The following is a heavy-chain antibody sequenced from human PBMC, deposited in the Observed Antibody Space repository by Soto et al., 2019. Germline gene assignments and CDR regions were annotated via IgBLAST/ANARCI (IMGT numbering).Heavy chain of an antibody. V-gene: IGHV3-48*03. J-gene: IGHJ4*02. CDR3: ATSEGGIQPFFDY. Sequence: PGGSLRLSCAASGFAFSSYEMNWVRQAPGKGLEWVSYITSSGSTIYYADSVKGRFTISRDNAKNSLYLQMNSLRAEDTAVYYCATSEGGIQPFFDYWGQGTLVTVSS. CDR2: ITSSGSTI. CDR1: GFAFSSYE. D-gene: IGHD5-18*01.